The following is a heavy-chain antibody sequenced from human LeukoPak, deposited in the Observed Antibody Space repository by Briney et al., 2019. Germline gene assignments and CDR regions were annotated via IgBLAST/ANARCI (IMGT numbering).Heavy chain of an antibody. CDR2: IYPGDSDT. Sequence: GESLKISCKGSGYKFTSYWIGWVRQMPGKGLEWMGIIYPGDSDTRYSPSFQGQVTISADKSISTAYLQWSSLKASDTAMYYCARQSLSYYYGSGSYRHYYYYMDVWGKGTTVTASS. CDR1: GYKFTSYW. CDR3: ARQSLSYYYGSGSYRHYYYYMDV. D-gene: IGHD3-10*01. V-gene: IGHV5-51*01. J-gene: IGHJ6*03.